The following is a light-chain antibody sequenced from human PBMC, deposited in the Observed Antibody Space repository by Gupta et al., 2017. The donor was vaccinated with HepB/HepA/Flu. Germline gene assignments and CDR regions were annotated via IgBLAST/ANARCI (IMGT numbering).Light chain of an antibody. Sequence: DIQMTQSPSSLSASVGDRVSITCRACQSISRYLNWYQQKPGKAPKLLIYAASSLQSGVPARFSGSGSGTDFTLTISSLQPEDFATYFCQQSYSTPLTFGGGTKVEIK. CDR3: QQSYSTPLT. J-gene: IGKJ4*01. CDR1: QSISRY. V-gene: IGKV1-39*01. CDR2: AAS.